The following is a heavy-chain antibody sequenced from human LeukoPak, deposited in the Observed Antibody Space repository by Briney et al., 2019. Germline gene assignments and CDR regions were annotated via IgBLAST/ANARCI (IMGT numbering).Heavy chain of an antibody. CDR3: ARDLAVVPAGIDY. D-gene: IGHD2-2*01. J-gene: IGHJ4*02. V-gene: IGHV3-66*02. CDR1: GFTVSSNY. CDR2: IYSGGST. Sequence: GGSLRLSCAASGFTVSSNYMSWVRQAPGKGLEWVSVIYSGGSTYYADSVKGRFTISRDNSKNTLYLQMNSLRAEDTAVYYCARDLAVVPAGIDYWGQGTLVTVSS.